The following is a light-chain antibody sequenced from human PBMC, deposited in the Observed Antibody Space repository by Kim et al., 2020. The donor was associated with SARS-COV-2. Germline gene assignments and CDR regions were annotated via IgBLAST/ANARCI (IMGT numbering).Light chain of an antibody. Sequence: QSALTQPPSASGSPGQSVTISCTGTSSDVGGYNYVSWYQQHPGKAPKLIISEVSKRPSGVPDRFSGSKSGNSASLTVSGLQAEDEADYYCSSYAGGDEVVFGGGTQLTVL. CDR2: EVS. CDR1: SSDVGGYNY. V-gene: IGLV2-8*01. J-gene: IGLJ2*01. CDR3: SSYAGGDEVV.